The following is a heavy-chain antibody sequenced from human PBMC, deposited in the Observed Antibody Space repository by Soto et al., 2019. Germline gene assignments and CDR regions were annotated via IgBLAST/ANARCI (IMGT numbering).Heavy chain of an antibody. D-gene: IGHD6-13*01. V-gene: IGHV3-15*01. Sequence: GGSLRLSCAASGFTFSNAWMSWVRQAPGKGLEWVGRIKSKTDGGTTDYAAPVKGRFTISRDDSKNTLYLQMNSLRAEDTAIYYCARGLWGIVVAQAFDIWGQGTVVTVSS. CDR3: ARGLWGIVVAQAFDI. J-gene: IGHJ3*02. CDR2: IKSKTDGGTT. CDR1: GFTFSNAW.